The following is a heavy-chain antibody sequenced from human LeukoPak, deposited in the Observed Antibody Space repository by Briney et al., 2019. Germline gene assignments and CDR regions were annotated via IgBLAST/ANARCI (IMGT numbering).Heavy chain of an antibody. CDR3: ARLSGVSSGWYYYYYYMDV. D-gene: IGHD6-19*01. CDR1: GYTFTSYD. CDR2: MNPNSGNT. Sequence: GASVKVSCKASGYTFTSYDINWVRQATGQGLEWMGWMNPNSGNTGYAQKFQGRVTMTRNTSISTAYMELSSLRSEDTAVYYCARLSGVSSGWYYYYYYMDVWGKGTTVTISS. J-gene: IGHJ6*03. V-gene: IGHV1-8*01.